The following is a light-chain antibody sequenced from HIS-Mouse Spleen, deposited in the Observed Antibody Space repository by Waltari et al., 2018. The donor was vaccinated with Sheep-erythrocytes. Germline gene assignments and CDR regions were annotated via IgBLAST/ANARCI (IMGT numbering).Light chain of an antibody. CDR2: QDT. Sequence: SSELTQPPSVSVSPGQTASITCSGDKLGEKYACWYQQKPGQSPVLVIYQDTKRPSWIPERCSGSNAGNTAALTISGTQAMDGADYYCQAWDSSIVVFGGGTKLTVL. CDR1: KLGEKY. V-gene: IGLV3-1*01. J-gene: IGLJ2*01. CDR3: QAWDSSIVV.